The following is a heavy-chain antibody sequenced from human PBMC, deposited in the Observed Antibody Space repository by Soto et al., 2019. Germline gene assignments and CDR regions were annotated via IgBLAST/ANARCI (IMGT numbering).Heavy chain of an antibody. J-gene: IGHJ4*02. CDR1: GYSFTGLD. Sequence: GASVKVSCKASGYSFTGLDINWVRQTTGQGLEWMGWMEPSSGRTGYAQKLQGRVTMTTDTSTSTAYMELRSLRSDDTAVYYCARLVAVGAPYYFDYWGQGTLVTVSS. CDR2: MEPSSGRT. V-gene: IGHV1-8*01. CDR3: ARLVAVGAPYYFDY. D-gene: IGHD1-26*01.